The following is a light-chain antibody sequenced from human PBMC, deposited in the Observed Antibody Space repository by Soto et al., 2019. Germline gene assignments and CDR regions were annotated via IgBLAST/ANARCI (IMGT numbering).Light chain of an antibody. CDR1: QSVGSY. CDR3: QKRSNWPLT. J-gene: IGKJ4*01. CDR2: DAT. V-gene: IGKV3-11*01. Sequence: DIVLTQSPATLSLSPGDSATLSCRASQSVGSYLAWYQQRTGQAPRLLIYDATNRASGIPDRFSGSGSGTDLNLTISRLEPTDFAVYYCQKRSNWPLTCGGGTKVDIK.